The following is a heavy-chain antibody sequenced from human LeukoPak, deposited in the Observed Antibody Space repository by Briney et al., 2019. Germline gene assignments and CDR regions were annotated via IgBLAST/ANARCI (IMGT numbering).Heavy chain of an antibody. CDR1: GGSISSYY. CDR3: ARVNPRRGFGEFLKLNWFDP. J-gene: IGHJ5*02. CDR2: IYYSGST. V-gene: IGHV4-59*01. Sequence: PSETLSLTYTVSGGSISSYYWSWIRQPPGKGLEWIGYIYYSGSTNYNPSLKSRVTISVDTSKNQFFLKLTSVTAADTAVYYCARVNPRRGFGEFLKLNWFDPWGQGTLVTVSS. D-gene: IGHD3-10*01.